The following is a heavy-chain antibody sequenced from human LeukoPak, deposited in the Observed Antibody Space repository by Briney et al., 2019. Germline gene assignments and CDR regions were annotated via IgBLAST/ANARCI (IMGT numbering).Heavy chain of an antibody. J-gene: IGHJ4*02. CDR1: GFTFNTYE. D-gene: IGHD3-22*01. CDR2: ISSSGSNI. CDR3: ARDNYDSSTPYYFDY. V-gene: IGHV3-48*03. Sequence: GGSLRLSCAASGFTFNTYEMNWVRQAPGKGLEWVSYISSSGSNIYYADAVKGRFTISRDNAKNSLYLQMNSLRAEDTAVYYCARDNYDSSTPYYFDYWGQGTLVTVSS.